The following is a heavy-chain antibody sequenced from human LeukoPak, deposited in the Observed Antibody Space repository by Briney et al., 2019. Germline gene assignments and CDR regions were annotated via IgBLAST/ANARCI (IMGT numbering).Heavy chain of an antibody. CDR1: GYTLTELS. Sequence: ASVKVSCKVSGYTLTELSMHWVRQAPGKGLEWMGGFDPEDGETIYAQKFQGRVTMTEDTSTDTAYMELSSLRSEDTAVYYCATEDCSSTSCYNGFDYWGQGTLDTVSS. V-gene: IGHV1-24*01. J-gene: IGHJ4*02. CDR3: ATEDCSSTSCYNGFDY. CDR2: FDPEDGET. D-gene: IGHD2-2*02.